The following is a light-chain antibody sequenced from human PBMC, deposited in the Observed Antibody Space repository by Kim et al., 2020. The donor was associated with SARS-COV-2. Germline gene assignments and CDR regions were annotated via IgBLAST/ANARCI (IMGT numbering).Light chain of an antibody. CDR1: HDINNY. CDR3: QQSDNRPFT. CDR2: DAS. Sequence: AAVGDRVTITCQASHDINNYLNWYQLKPGKAPRLLIYDASILQTRLPSRFSGSGSGTHFTFTIDSLQPEDIATYYCQQSDNRPFTFGPGTKVDIK. V-gene: IGKV1-33*01. J-gene: IGKJ3*01.